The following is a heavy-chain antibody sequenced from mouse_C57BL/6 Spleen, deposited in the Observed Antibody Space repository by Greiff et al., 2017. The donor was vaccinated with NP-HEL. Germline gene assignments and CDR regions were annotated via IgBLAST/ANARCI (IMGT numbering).Heavy chain of an antibody. V-gene: IGHV5-4*01. CDR1: GFTFSSYA. Sequence: DVKLVESGGGLVKPGGSLKLSCAASGFTFSSYAMSWVRQTPEKRLEWVATISDGGSYTYYPDNVKGRFTISRDNAKNNLYLQMSHLKSEDTAMYYCARERSLDYWGQGTTLTVSS. CDR3: ARERSLDY. J-gene: IGHJ2*01. CDR2: ISDGGSYT.